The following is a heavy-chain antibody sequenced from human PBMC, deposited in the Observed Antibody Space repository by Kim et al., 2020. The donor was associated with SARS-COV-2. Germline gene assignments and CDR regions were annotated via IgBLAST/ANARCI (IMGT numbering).Heavy chain of an antibody. J-gene: IGHJ5*02. Sequence: GGSLRLSCAASGFTFDDYAMHWVRQAPRKGLEWVSLISGDGGSTYYADSVKGRFTISRDNSKNSLYLQMNSLRTEDTALYYCAKDIVPGSGKTGVFDPWGQGTLVTVSS. CDR2: ISGDGGST. D-gene: IGHD3-10*01. CDR3: AKDIVPGSGKTGVFDP. CDR1: GFTFDDYA. V-gene: IGHV3-43*02.